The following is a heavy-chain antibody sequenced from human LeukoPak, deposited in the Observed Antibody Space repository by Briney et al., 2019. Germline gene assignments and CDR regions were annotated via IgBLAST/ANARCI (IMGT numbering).Heavy chain of an antibody. CDR1: GFTVSSNY. J-gene: IGHJ4*02. CDR3: ASHTDFHYFDY. CDR2: IYSGGST. V-gene: IGHV3-53*01. Sequence: GGSLRLSCAASGFTVSSNYMSWVRQAPGKGLEWVSVIYSGGSTYYADSVKGRFTISRDNSKNTLYLQMNSLRAEDTAVYYRASHTDFHYFDYWGQGTPVTVSS. D-gene: IGHD2-21*02.